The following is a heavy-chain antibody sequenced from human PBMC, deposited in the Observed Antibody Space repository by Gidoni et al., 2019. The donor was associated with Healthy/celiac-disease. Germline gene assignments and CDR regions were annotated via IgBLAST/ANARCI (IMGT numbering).Heavy chain of an antibody. CDR3: ARAGPAAAGPVHLSWFDP. V-gene: IGHV4-34*01. Sequence: QVQLQQWGAGLLKPSETLSLTCAVYGGSFSGYYWSWIRQPPGKGLEWIGEINHSGSTNYNPSLKSRVTISVDTSKNQFSLKLSSVTAADTAVYYCARAGPAAAGPVHLSWFDPWGQGTLVTVSS. J-gene: IGHJ5*02. D-gene: IGHD6-13*01. CDR1: GGSFSGYY. CDR2: INHSGST.